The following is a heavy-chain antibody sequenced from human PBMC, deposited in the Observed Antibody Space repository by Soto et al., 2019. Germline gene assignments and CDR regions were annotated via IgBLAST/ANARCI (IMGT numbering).Heavy chain of an antibody. D-gene: IGHD6-19*01. Sequence: EVQLLESGGGLVQPGGSLRLSCAASGFAFSNYAMSWVRQSPGKGLEWISSLTGGGDNPHYAESVKGRFTISRDNSKSTLFLQINSLSDGDTAVYSCARGGSGWYPFDYWGQGTLVTVSS. J-gene: IGHJ4*02. CDR3: ARGGSGWYPFDY. CDR1: GFAFSNYA. CDR2: LTGGGDNP. V-gene: IGHV3-23*01.